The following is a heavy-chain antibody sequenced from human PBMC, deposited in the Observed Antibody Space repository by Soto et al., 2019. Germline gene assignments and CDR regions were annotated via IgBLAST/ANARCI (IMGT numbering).Heavy chain of an antibody. V-gene: IGHV3-23*01. Sequence: GGSLRLSCAASGFTFSSYSMNWVRQAPGKGLEWVSSIRGSGGSTQYADSVKGRFTISRDNSKNTLYLQINSLRAEDTAVYCCAKERTYYYGSGSYHHYGMDVWGQGTTVTVSS. D-gene: IGHD3-10*01. CDR1: GFTFSSYS. CDR2: IRGSGGST. J-gene: IGHJ6*02. CDR3: AKERTYYYGSGSYHHYGMDV.